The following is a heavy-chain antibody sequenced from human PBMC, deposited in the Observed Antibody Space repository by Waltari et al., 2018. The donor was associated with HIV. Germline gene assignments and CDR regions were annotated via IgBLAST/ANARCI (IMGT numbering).Heavy chain of an antibody. D-gene: IGHD5-12*01. Sequence: QVQLVQSGAEMRKPGASVKVSCTAPNYTFASYGIHWLRQAPGQRLEWMGWINTGDGSTKYSQKFQGRVTITRDTSASTAYMQLSSLRSEDTAIYYCARELRFDIVFDYWGQGTLVTVSS. CDR3: ARELRFDIVFDY. CDR2: INTGDGST. V-gene: IGHV1-3*04. J-gene: IGHJ4*02. CDR1: NYTFASYG.